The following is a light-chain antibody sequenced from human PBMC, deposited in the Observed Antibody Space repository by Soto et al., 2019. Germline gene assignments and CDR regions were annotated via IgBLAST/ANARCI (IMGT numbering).Light chain of an antibody. CDR1: QTVNTN. J-gene: IGKJ4*01. CDR3: QQYSDWCT. Sequence: EVVLTQSPATLSVSLGERATLSCRASQTVNTNLAWYQHKPGQTPRLLIVGASTRATGIPARFGGSGSGTEFTLTISSLQPEDFAVYYCQQYSDWCTLGGGTKVEIK. V-gene: IGKV3D-15*01. CDR2: GAS.